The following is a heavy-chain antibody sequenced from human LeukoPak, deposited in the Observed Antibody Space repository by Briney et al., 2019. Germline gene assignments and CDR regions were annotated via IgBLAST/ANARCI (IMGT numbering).Heavy chain of an antibody. Sequence: SETLSLTCTVSGGSISSRSHYWGWIRQPPGRGLEWIGTIYYSGSTYYNPSLKSRVTISVDTSKNQFSLKLSSVTAADTAVYYCARVAPDPYYYYYSMDVWGQGTTVTVSS. CDR1: GGSISSRSHY. V-gene: IGHV4-39*07. CDR2: IYYSGST. D-gene: IGHD3-3*02. J-gene: IGHJ6*02. CDR3: ARVAPDPYYYYYSMDV.